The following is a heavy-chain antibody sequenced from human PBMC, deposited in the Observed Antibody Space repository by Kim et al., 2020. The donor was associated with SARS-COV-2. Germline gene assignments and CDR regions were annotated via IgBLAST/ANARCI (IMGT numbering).Heavy chain of an antibody. D-gene: IGHD6-6*01. V-gene: IGHV3-9*01. J-gene: IGHJ4*02. Sequence: ADSVKGRFTISRDNAKNSLNLQMNSLRVEDTAFYYCAKDKYSSSSGVDYWGQGTLVTVSS. CDR3: AKDKYSSSSGVDY.